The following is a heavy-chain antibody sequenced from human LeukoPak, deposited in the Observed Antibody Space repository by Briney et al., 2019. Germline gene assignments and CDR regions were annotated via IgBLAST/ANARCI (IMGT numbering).Heavy chain of an antibody. CDR3: ARVRYCSSTTCRGAFDI. CDR1: GFTFSDHY. V-gene: IGHV3-72*01. CDR2: ARNKANSYAT. Sequence: GGSLRLSCAASGFTFSDHYMDWVRQAPGKGLGWVGRARNKANSYATEYAASVKGRFTISRDDSENSLYLQMNSLKTEDTAVYHCARVRYCSSTTCRGAFDIWGQGTMVTVSS. J-gene: IGHJ3*02. D-gene: IGHD2-2*01.